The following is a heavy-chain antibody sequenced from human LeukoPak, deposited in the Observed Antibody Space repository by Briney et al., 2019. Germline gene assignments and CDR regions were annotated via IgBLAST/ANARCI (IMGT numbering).Heavy chain of an antibody. D-gene: IGHD3-10*01. Sequence: SETLSLTCTVSGGSISSGDYYWSWIRQPPGKGLEWIGYIYYSGSTYYNPSLKSQVTISVDTSKNQFSLKLSSVTAADTAVYYCASYYGSGSYVLDYWGQGTLVTVSS. J-gene: IGHJ4*02. CDR2: IYYSGST. V-gene: IGHV4-30-4*01. CDR1: GGSISSGDYY. CDR3: ASYYGSGSYVLDY.